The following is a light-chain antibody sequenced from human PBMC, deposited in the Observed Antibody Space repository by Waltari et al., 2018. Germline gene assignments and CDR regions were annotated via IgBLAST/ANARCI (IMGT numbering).Light chain of an antibody. CDR1: QSVTGSY. CDR2: GAS. V-gene: IGKV3-20*01. Sequence: ETVLTQSPGTLSLSPGERASLSCRASQSVTGSYITWYQQRPGQAPRLLIYGASNRATGIPDRFSGSRSGTEFTFTISRLERDDFAVYYCQQYGDSRWTFGQGTKVEIK. CDR3: QQYGDSRWT. J-gene: IGKJ1*01.